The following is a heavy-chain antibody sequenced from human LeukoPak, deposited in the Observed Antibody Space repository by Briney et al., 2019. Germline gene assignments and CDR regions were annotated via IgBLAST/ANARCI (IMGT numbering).Heavy chain of an antibody. V-gene: IGHV3-48*03. Sequence: GGSLRLSCAASGFTFSSYEMNWVRQAPGKGLEWVSYISSSGSTIYYADSVKGRFTISRDNAKNSLYLQMNSLRAEDTAVYYCARAGYSSGWYGNYYYYMDVWGKGTTVTISS. D-gene: IGHD6-19*01. CDR3: ARAGYSSGWYGNYYYYMDV. J-gene: IGHJ6*03. CDR2: ISSSGSTI. CDR1: GFTFSSYE.